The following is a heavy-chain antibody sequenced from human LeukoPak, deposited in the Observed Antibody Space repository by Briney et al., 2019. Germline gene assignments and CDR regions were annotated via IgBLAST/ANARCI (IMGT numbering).Heavy chain of an antibody. CDR2: ISSSGSTI. V-gene: IGHV3-48*03. CDR3: ASSSWYPKEAEYFQH. Sequence: GGPLRLSCAASGFTFSSYEMNWVRQAPGKGLEWVSYISSSGSTIYYADSVKGRFTISRDNAKNSLYLQTNSLRAEDTAVYYCASSSWYPKEAEYFQHWGQGTLVTVSS. J-gene: IGHJ1*01. D-gene: IGHD6-13*01. CDR1: GFTFSSYE.